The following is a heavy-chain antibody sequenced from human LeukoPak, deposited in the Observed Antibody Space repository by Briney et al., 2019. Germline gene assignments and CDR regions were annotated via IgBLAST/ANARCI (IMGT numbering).Heavy chain of an antibody. V-gene: IGHV3-48*04. J-gene: IGHJ3*02. CDR3: ARDGLLWFGELTPDAFDI. CDR1: GFTFSSYS. Sequence: GGSVRLSCAASGFTFSSYSMNWVRQAPGKGLEWVSYISSSSSTIYYADSVKGRFTISRDNAKNSLYLQMNSLRAEDTAVYYCARDGLLWFGELTPDAFDIWGQGTMVTVSP. CDR2: ISSSSSTI. D-gene: IGHD3-10*01.